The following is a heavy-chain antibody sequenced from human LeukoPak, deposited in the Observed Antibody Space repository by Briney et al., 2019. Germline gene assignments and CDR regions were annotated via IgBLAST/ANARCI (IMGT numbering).Heavy chain of an antibody. J-gene: IGHJ4*02. CDR3: AKDLYSNYGPADY. V-gene: IGHV3-15*01. D-gene: IGHD4-11*01. CDR1: GFTFSNAW. Sequence: PGGSLRLSCAASGFTFSNAWMSWVRQAPVKGLEWVGRIKSKTDGGTTDYAAPVKGRFTISRDDSKNTLYLQMNSLKTEDTAVYYCAKDLYSNYGPADYWGQGNLVTVSS. CDR2: IKSKTDGGTT.